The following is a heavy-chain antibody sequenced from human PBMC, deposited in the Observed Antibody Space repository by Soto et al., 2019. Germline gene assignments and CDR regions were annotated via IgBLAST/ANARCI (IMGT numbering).Heavy chain of an antibody. CDR2: ISYDGSNQ. CDR3: AKGGSISARYFDY. V-gene: IGHV3-30*18. J-gene: IGHJ4*02. D-gene: IGHD6-6*01. CDR1: GFTFSGYG. Sequence: QVQVVESGGGVVQPGRSLRLSCAASGFTFSGYGMHWVRQAPGKGLEWVAVISYDGSNQYYADSVKGRFTISRDNSKSTLYLQMNSLRAEDSAVYYCAKGGSISARYFDYWGQGTLVTVSS.